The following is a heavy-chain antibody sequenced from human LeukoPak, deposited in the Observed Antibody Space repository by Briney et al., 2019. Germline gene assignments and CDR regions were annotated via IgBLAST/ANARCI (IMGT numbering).Heavy chain of an antibody. D-gene: IGHD1-14*01. CDR2: IIPILGIA. J-gene: IGHJ4*02. Sequence: ASVKVSCKAFGGTFSSYAISWVRQAPGQGLEWMGRIIPILGIANYAQKFQGRVTITADKSTSTAYMELSSLRSEDTAVYYCARGTGAKTGDYWGQGTLVTVSS. CDR1: GGTFSSYA. V-gene: IGHV1-69*04. CDR3: ARGTGAKTGDY.